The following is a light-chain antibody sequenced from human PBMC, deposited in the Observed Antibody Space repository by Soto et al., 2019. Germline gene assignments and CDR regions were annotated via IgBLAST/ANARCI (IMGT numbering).Light chain of an antibody. Sequence: DIQMTQSPSSLSASVLDRVTVTGLASQSISSYLNWYQQKPGKAPKLLIYAASSLQSGVPSRFSGSGSGTDFTLTISSLQPEDFATYYCQQSYSTPLTFGGGTKVDIK. CDR3: QQSYSTPLT. CDR2: AAS. CDR1: QSISSY. J-gene: IGKJ4*01. V-gene: IGKV1-39*01.